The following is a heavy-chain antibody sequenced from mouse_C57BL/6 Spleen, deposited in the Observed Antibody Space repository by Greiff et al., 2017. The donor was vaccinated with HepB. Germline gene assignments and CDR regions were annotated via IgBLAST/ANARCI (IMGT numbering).Heavy chain of an antibody. Sequence: EVKLVESGPELVKPGASVKIPCKASGYTFTDYNMDWVKQSHGKSLEWIGDINPNNGGTIYNQKFKGKATLTVDKSSSTAYMELRSLTSEDTAVYYCARRVNWDEDFDYWGQGTTLTVSS. CDR2: INPNNGGT. CDR3: ARRVNWDEDFDY. V-gene: IGHV1-18*01. D-gene: IGHD4-1*01. CDR1: GYTFTDYN. J-gene: IGHJ2*01.